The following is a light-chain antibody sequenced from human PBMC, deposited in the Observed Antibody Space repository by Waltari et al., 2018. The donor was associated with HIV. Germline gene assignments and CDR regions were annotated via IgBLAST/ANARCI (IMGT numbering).Light chain of an antibody. J-gene: IGLJ2*01. Sequence: SYVLTQPPSVSVAPGQTARITCGGRTIGSKSVHWYQQRQGQAPVLVVYDDSDRPSGIPERFSGSNSGNTATLTISRVEAGDEADYYCQVWDSSSTHAGVVFGGGTKLTVL. V-gene: IGLV3-21*02. CDR1: TIGSKS. CDR2: DDS. CDR3: QVWDSSSTHAGVV.